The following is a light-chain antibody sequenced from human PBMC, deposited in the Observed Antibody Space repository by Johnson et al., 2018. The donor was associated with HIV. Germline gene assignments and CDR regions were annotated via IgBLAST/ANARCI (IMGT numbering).Light chain of an antibody. J-gene: IGLJ1*01. CDR3: GTWGSSLSAGGANYV. CDR1: SSNIGNSY. Sequence: QSVLTQPPSVSAAPGQKVTISCSGSSSNIGNSYVSWYQQLPGTAPKLLIYDNNKRPSGIPDRFSGSKSGTSATLGITGLQTGDEADYYCGTWGSSLSAGGANYVFGTGTKVSVL. V-gene: IGLV1-51*01. CDR2: DNN.